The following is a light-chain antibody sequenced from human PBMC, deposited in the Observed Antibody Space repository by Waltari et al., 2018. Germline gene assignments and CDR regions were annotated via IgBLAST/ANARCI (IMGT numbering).Light chain of an antibody. V-gene: IGLV3-21*02. J-gene: IGLJ2*01. CDR3: QVWHSSTVI. CDR2: DDS. Sequence: SYVPTQPPSVSVAPGQTARFTCGGENIGDESVPWYQQRPGQAPVLVVYDDSDRPSGIPERFSGSNSGNTATLSISRVEAGDEADYYCQVWHSSTVIFGGGTKLTVL. CDR1: NIGDES.